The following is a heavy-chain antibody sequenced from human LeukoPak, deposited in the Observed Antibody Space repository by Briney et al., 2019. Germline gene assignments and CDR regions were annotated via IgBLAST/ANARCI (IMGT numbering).Heavy chain of an antibody. J-gene: IGHJ4*02. V-gene: IGHV3-30*04. CDR3: ARDWNESFDY. Sequence: GGSLRLSCAASGFTFSNYVMHWVRQAPGKGLEWVAIISYDGSDKYYAESVKGRFTISRDNSKNTLFPQMNSLRGEDTAMYYCARDWNESFDYWGQGTLVTVSS. CDR2: ISYDGSDK. CDR1: GFTFSNYV. D-gene: IGHD1-1*01.